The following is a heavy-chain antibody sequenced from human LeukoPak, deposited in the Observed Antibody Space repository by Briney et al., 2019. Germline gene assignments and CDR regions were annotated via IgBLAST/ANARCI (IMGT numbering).Heavy chain of an antibody. CDR2: IYSGGST. D-gene: IGHD3-10*01. CDR1: GFTVSSNY. Sequence: TGGSLRLSCAASGFTVSSNYMSWVRQAPGKGLEWVSVIYSGGSTYYADSVKGRFTISRDNSKNTLYLQMNSLRAEDTAVYYCAGMDYYGSGRGWFDPWGQGTLVTVSS. J-gene: IGHJ5*02. CDR3: AGMDYYGSGRGWFDP. V-gene: IGHV3-53*01.